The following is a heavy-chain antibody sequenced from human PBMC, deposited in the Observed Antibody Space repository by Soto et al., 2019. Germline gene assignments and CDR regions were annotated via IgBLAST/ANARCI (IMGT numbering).Heavy chain of an antibody. CDR3: ARGNSYGRYYYYGMDV. J-gene: IGHJ6*02. Sequence: ASVKVSCKASGYTFTGYYMHWVRQAPGQGLEWMGWINPNSGGTNYAQKFQGWVTMTRDTSISTAYMELSRLRSDDTVVYYCARGNSYGRYYYYGMDVWGQGTTVTVSS. V-gene: IGHV1-2*04. CDR1: GYTFTGYY. D-gene: IGHD5-18*01. CDR2: INPNSGGT.